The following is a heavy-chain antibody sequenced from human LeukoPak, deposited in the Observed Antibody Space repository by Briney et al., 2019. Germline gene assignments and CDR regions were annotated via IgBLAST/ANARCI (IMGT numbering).Heavy chain of an antibody. CDR2: ISYDGSNK. CDR3: AEDMAVAGLY. J-gene: IGHJ4*02. V-gene: IGHV3-30*18. D-gene: IGHD6-19*01. CDR1: GFTFSSYG. Sequence: PGGSLRLSCAASGFTFSSYGMHWVRQAPGKGLEWVAVISYDGSNKYYADSVKGRLTISRDNSKNTLYLQMNSLRAEDTAVYYCAEDMAVAGLYWGQGTLVTVSS.